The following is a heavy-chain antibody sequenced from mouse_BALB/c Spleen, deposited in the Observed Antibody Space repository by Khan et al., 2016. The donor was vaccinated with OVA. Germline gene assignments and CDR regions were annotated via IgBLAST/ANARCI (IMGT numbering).Heavy chain of an antibody. CDR3: ASFGYYDAMDY. D-gene: IGHD2-2*01. V-gene: IGHV2-6-7*01. J-gene: IGHJ4*01. CDR2: IWGDGST. Sequence: QVQLKESGPGLVAPSQSLSITCTVSGFSLTDYGVNWVRQPPGKGLEWLGMIWGDGSTDYNSALKSRLSISKDNSKSQVFLKMNSLQTDDTASYYCASFGYYDAMDYWGQGTSVTVSS. CDR1: GFSLTDYG.